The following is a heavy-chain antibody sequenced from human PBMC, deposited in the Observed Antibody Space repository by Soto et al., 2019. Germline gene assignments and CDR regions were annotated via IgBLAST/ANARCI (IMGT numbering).Heavy chain of an antibody. CDR2: IYYSGST. CDR1: GGSFSGYY. Sequence: SETLSLTCAVYGGSFSGYYWSWIRQPPGKGLEWIGYIYYSGSTNYNPSLKSRVTISVDTSKNQFSLKLSSVTAADTAVYYCARERGRSMDVWGQGTTVTVSS. CDR3: ARERGRSMDV. J-gene: IGHJ6*02. V-gene: IGHV4-59*01.